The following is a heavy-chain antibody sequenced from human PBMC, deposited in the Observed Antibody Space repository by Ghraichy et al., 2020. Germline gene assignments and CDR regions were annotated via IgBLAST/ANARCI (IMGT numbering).Heavy chain of an antibody. Sequence: SDTLSLTCAVYGGSFSGYYWSWIRQPPGKGLEWIGEINHSGSTNYNPSLKSRVTISVDTSKNQFSLKLSSVTAADTAVYYCASTTTVTTFYFDYWGQGTLVTVSS. CDR1: GGSFSGYY. V-gene: IGHV4-34*01. D-gene: IGHD4-17*01. CDR3: ASTTTVTTFYFDY. J-gene: IGHJ4*02. CDR2: INHSGST.